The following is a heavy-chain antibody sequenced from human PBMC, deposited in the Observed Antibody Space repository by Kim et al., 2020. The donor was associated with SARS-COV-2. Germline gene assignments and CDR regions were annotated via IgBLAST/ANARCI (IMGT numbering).Heavy chain of an antibody. J-gene: IGHJ6*02. CDR1: GYSISSCYY. D-gene: IGHD2-2*01. CDR2: IYHSGST. CDR3: ARDDIVVGPAASFYYYYGMDV. Sequence: SETLSLTCTVSGYSISSCYYWCWIRQPPGKGLEGIGSIYHSGSTYYNPSLKSRVTISVDTSKNQFSLKLSSVTAADTAVYYCARDDIVVGPAASFYYYYGMDVWGQGTPVTVSS. V-gene: IGHV4-38-2*02.